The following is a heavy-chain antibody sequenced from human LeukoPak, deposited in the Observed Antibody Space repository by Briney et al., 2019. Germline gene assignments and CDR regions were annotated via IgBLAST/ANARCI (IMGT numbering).Heavy chain of an antibody. Sequence: GASLRVSCKTSGGTFTSYTICWVRQTPRHELEWVGRIIPISGTANYAQKFQGRVTITTDESTTTAYMELSSLRSEDTAVYYCARDGPTWAGDCSDGSCYSPTRAPDYWGQGTLVTVPS. V-gene: IGHV1-69*05. J-gene: IGHJ4*02. CDR3: ARDGPTWAGDCSDGSCYSPTRAPDY. D-gene: IGHD2-15*01. CDR2: IIPISGTA. CDR1: GGTFTSYT.